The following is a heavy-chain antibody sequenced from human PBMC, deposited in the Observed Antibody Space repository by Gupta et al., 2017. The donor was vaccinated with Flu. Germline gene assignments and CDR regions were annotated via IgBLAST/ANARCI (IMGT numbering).Heavy chain of an antibody. CDR3: AREGGHNYYDSSGGVGFDY. Sequence: QVQLVQSGAAVKKPGSSVKVSCKASGGTFSSYALSWFRQALGKGLEWMGGIIPIFGTANYAQKFQGRVTITADKSTSTAYMELSSLRSEDTAVYYCAREGGHNYYDSSGGVGFDYWGQGTLVTVSS. D-gene: IGHD3-22*01. CDR2: IIPIFGTA. CDR1: GGTFSSYA. J-gene: IGHJ4*02. V-gene: IGHV1-69*06.